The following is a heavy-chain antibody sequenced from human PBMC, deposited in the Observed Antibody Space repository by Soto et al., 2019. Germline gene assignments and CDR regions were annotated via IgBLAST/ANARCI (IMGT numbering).Heavy chain of an antibody. CDR3: ARLPEFWSGYYYMDV. CDR1: GFTFSSYW. J-gene: IGHJ6*03. Sequence: GGSLRLSCAASGFTFSSYWMSWVRQAPGKGLEWVANIKQDGSEKYYVDSVKGRFTISRDNAKNSLYLQMNSLRAEDTAVYYCARLPEFWSGYYYMDVWGKGTTVTVSS. CDR2: IKQDGSEK. V-gene: IGHV3-7*01. D-gene: IGHD3-3*01.